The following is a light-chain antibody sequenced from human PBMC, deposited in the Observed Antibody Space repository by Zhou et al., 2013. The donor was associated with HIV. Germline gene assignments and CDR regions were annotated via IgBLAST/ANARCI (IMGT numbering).Light chain of an antibody. CDR2: DTS. V-gene: IGKV3-11*01. Sequence: EIVLTQSPATLSLSPGERATLSCRASQSVSSYLVWYQQKPGQAPRLLIYDTSNRATGIPARFSGSGSGTDFTLTISSLEPEDFATYTCQQSYSLPLTFGGGTKVEIK. CDR3: QQSYSLPLT. J-gene: IGKJ4*01. CDR1: QSVSSY.